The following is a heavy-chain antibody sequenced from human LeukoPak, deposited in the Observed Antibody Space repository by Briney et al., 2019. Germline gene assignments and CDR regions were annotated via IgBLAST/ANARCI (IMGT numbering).Heavy chain of an antibody. CDR3: ARDPKGVQLYAFDI. CDR1: GDSISSYY. V-gene: IGHV4-59*01. Sequence: SETLSLTCTVSGDSISSYYWSWIRQPPGKGLEWIGYSYYSGSTNYNPSLKSRVTISVDTSKNQFSLKLSSVTADDTAVYYCARDPKGVQLYAFDIWGQGTMVTVSS. CDR2: SYYSGST. J-gene: IGHJ3*02. D-gene: IGHD1-1*01.